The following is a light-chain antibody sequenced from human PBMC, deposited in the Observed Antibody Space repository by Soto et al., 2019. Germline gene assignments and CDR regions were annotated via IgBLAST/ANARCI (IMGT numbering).Light chain of an antibody. Sequence: QSALTQPASVSGSPGQSITISCTGTSSDIGYYDFVSWYQQHPDKAPKVIIYNVSYRPSGVSNRFSGSKSGNTASLTISGLQAEDEGEYYCSSYTTSNTVIIGGGSKVTVL. V-gene: IGLV2-14*03. CDR3: SSYTTSNTVI. CDR2: NVS. J-gene: IGLJ2*01. CDR1: SSDIGYYDF.